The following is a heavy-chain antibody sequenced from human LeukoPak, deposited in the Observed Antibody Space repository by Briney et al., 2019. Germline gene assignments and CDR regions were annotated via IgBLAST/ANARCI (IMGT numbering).Heavy chain of an antibody. Sequence: PSETLSLTCTVSGGSISSSSYYWGWIRQPPGKGLEWIGTISYIGSTYYNPSLKSRVTISADTSKNQFSLKLTSVTAADTSVYYCARRDGYNSYYFDYWGQGTLVTVSS. CDR3: ARRDGYNSYYFDY. D-gene: IGHD5-24*01. V-gene: IGHV4-39*01. CDR2: ISYIGST. J-gene: IGHJ4*02. CDR1: GGSISSSSYY.